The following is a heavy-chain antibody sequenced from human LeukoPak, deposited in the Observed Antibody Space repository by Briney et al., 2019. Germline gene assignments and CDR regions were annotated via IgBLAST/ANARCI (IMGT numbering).Heavy chain of an antibody. Sequence: ASVKVSCKASGYTFTSYYMHWVRQAPGQGLEWMGIINPSGGSTSYAQKFQGRVTMTRDISTSTVYMELSSLRSEDTAVYYCARVISSSWYPLHYYYYMDVWGKGTTVTVSS. CDR1: GYTFTSYY. J-gene: IGHJ6*03. V-gene: IGHV1-46*01. CDR2: INPSGGST. D-gene: IGHD6-13*01. CDR3: ARVISSSWYPLHYYYYMDV.